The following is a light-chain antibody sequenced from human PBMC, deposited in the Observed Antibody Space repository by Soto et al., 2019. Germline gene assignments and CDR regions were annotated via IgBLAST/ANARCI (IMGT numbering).Light chain of an antibody. CDR1: LGIGDT. J-gene: IGKJ4*01. Sequence: EIVMTQSPATLSVSPRERATLSCRASLGIGDTLAWYQQKPGQTPRLLIYDTSTKATGVPARFSGSRSGAEFTLTINSLQSGDFGVYYCQRYNNWPLTFGGGTKVEVK. V-gene: IGKV3-15*01. CDR3: QRYNNWPLT. CDR2: DTS.